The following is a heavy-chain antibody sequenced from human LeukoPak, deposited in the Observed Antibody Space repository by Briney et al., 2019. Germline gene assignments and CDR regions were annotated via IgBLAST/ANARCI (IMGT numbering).Heavy chain of an antibody. CDR2: INPNSGGT. CDR3: ARDHDGYCSGGSCYAGNGPGDY. V-gene: IGHV1-2*02. CDR1: GYTFTGYY. Sequence: GASVKVSCKASGYTFTGYYMHWVRQAPGQGLEWMGWINPNSGGTNYAQKFQGRVTMTRDTSISTAYMELSRLRSDDTAVYYCARDHDGYCSGGSCYAGNGPGDYWGQGTLVTVSS. D-gene: IGHD2-15*01. J-gene: IGHJ4*02.